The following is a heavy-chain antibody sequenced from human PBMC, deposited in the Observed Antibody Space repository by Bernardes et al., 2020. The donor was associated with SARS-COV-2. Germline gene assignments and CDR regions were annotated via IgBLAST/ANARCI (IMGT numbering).Heavy chain of an antibody. V-gene: IGHV3-7*01. CDR1: GFTFSRYW. Sequence: VGSLRLSCAVSGFTFSRYWMSWVRQAPGKGLEWVANVNQDGSDKYYVDSVKGRFTISRDNAENSLYLQMNNLKAEDTAVYYCARERGALITGGSFYHGMDVWGQGTTVTVSS. CDR2: VNQDGSDK. J-gene: IGHJ6*02. D-gene: IGHD3-16*01. CDR3: ARERGALITGGSFYHGMDV.